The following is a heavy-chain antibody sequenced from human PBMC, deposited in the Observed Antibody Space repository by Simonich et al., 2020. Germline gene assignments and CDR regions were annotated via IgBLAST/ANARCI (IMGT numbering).Heavy chain of an antibody. V-gene: IGHV1-2*02. CDR2: INPKSGGT. CDR3: ARGRLTGDKGAFDI. CDR1: GYTFTGYY. D-gene: IGHD7-27*01. Sequence: QVQLVQSGAEVKKPGASVKVSCKASGYTFTGYYMHWVRQAPGQGLGWMGGINPKSGGTNYAQKCQGRVTMTRDTSISTAYRELSRLRSDDTAVYYCARGRLTGDKGAFDIWGQGTMVTVSS. J-gene: IGHJ3*02.